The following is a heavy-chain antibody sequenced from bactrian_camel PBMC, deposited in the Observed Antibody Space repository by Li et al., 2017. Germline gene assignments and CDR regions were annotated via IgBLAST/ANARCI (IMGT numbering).Heavy chain of an antibody. CDR3: AATYGRKCRAGGDFGY. V-gene: IGHV3S55*01. D-gene: IGHD6*01. Sequence: HVQLVESGGGSVQAGGSLRLSCTASGFTFDDSDMGWFRQGPGNECELVATISTHGSTYYADSVAGRFTTSQDNAKNTVSLQMNSLKPEDTAMYYCAATYGRKCRAGGDFGYWGQGTQVTVS. J-gene: IGHJ6*01. CDR1: GFTFDDSD. CDR2: ISTHGST.